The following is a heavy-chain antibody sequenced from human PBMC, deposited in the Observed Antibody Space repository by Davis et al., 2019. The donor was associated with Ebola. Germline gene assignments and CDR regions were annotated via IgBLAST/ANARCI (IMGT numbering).Heavy chain of an antibody. J-gene: IGHJ6*02. CDR2: INHSGST. D-gene: IGHD2-2*01. Sequence: SETLSLTCAVYGGSFSGYYWSWIRQPPGKGLEWIGEINHSGSTNYNPSLKSRVTISVDTSKNQFSLKLSSVTAADTAVYYCARVGVVPAATTYYYYYGMDVWGQGTTVTVSS. CDR1: GGSFSGYY. CDR3: ARVGVVPAATTYYYYYGMDV. V-gene: IGHV4-34*01.